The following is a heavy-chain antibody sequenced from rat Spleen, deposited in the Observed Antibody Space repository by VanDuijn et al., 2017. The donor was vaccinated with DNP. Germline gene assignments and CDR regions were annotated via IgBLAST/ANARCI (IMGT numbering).Heavy chain of an antibody. CDR2: IWGDGTT. CDR3: TYNNYY. Sequence: QVQLKESGPGLVQPSQTLSLTCTVSGFSLTSNSVHWIRQPPGKGLEWMGGIWGDGTTDYNSHLKSRLSISRETSKSQVFLKMNSLQTDDTAIYFCTYNNYYWGQGVMVTVSS. J-gene: IGHJ2*01. CDR1: GFSLTSNS. V-gene: IGHV2-1*01. D-gene: IGHD1-10*01.